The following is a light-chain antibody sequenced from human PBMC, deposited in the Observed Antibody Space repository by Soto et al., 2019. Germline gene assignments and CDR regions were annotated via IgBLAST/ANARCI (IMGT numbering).Light chain of an antibody. CDR3: SAYTNSNPLGV. J-gene: IGLJ3*02. CDR1: SSDVGGYNY. CDR2: DVS. V-gene: IGLV2-14*01. Sequence: QSALTQPASVSGSPGQSITISCTGTSSDVGGYNYVSWYQQHPGKAPKLMIYDVSNRPSGVSNRFSGSKSGNTASLTIAGLQAEDEADYYCSAYTNSNPLGVLGGGTKRTVL.